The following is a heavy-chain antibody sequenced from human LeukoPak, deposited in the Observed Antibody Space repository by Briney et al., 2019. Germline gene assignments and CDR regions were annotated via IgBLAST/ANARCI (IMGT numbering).Heavy chain of an antibody. CDR1: GFTFSSYA. Sequence: PGGSLRLSCAASGFTFSSYAMSWVRQAPGKGLEWVSAISGSGGSTYYADSVKGRFTISRDNSKNTLYLQMNSLRAEDTAVYYCARLSGLRWRSGRVSPDMEYYFDYWGQGTLVTVSS. V-gene: IGHV3-23*01. J-gene: IGHJ4*02. CDR3: ARLSGLRWRSGRVSPDMEYYFDY. D-gene: IGHD2-15*01. CDR2: ISGSGGST.